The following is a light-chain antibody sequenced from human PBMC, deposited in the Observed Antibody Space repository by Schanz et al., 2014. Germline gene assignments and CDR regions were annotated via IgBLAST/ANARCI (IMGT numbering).Light chain of an antibody. CDR1: QSVSSF. V-gene: IGKV3-11*01. CDR2: DAS. J-gene: IGKJ2*02. CDR3: QQRYNWPPWT. Sequence: EIVLTQSPATLSLSPGDRATLSCRASQSVSSFLAWYQQKRGQAPRLLIYDASNRATGIPARFSGSGSGADFTLTISSLEPEDFAVYYCQQRYNWPPWTFGQGTKLEIK.